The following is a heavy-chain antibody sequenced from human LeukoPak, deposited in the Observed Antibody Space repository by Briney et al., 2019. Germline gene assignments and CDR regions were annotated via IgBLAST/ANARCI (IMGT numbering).Heavy chain of an antibody. CDR2: IYYSGST. J-gene: IGHJ4*02. CDR1: GASMSSYY. Sequence: PSETLSLTCTVSGASMSSYYWSWIRQPPGKGLEWIGYIYYSGSTNYNPSLKSRVAISVDTSKNQFSLKLSSVTAADTAVYYCAVAVAGLYFDYWGQGTLVTVSS. V-gene: IGHV4-59*08. CDR3: AVAVAGLYFDY. D-gene: IGHD6-19*01.